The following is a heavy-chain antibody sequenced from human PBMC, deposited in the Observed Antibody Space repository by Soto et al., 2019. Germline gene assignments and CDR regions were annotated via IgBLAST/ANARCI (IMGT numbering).Heavy chain of an antibody. D-gene: IGHD5-12*01. J-gene: IGHJ4*02. V-gene: IGHV1-58*01. CDR1: GFTFTSSA. Sequence: ASVKVSCKASGFTFTSSAVQWVRQARGQRLEWIGWIVVGSGNTNYAQKFQERVTITRDMSTSTAYMELSSLRSEDTAVYYCAASNVEMATIIPNNFDYWGQGTLVTVSS. CDR2: IVVGSGNT. CDR3: AASNVEMATIIPNNFDY.